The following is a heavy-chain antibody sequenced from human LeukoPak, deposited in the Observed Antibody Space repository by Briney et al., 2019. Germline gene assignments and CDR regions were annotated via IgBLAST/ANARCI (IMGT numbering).Heavy chain of an antibody. Sequence: ASVKVSCKVSGYTLTELSMHWVRQAPGKGLEWMGGFDPEDAETIYAQKCQGRVTMTEDTSTDTAYMELSSLRSEDTAVYYCATDRITFGGVRNLDYWGQGTLVTVSS. CDR1: GYTLTELS. D-gene: IGHD3-16*01. CDR3: ATDRITFGGVRNLDY. CDR2: FDPEDAET. J-gene: IGHJ4*02. V-gene: IGHV1-24*01.